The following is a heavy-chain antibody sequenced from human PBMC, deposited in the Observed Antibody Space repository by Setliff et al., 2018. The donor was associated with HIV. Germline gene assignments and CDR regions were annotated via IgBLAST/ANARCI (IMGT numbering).Heavy chain of an antibody. V-gene: IGHV3-21*01. CDR3: ARDGTTLLAAMDV. D-gene: IGHD1-7*01. Sequence: GVLRLSCVASGFTLSTYRMNWVRQAPGKGLEWVSSIIRDSSYIFDADSVKGRFTISRDNAQNSLYLQMNNLRVEDTAVYYCARDGTTLLAAMDVWGKGTTVTAP. CDR1: GFTLSTYR. CDR2: IIRDSSYI. J-gene: IGHJ6*03.